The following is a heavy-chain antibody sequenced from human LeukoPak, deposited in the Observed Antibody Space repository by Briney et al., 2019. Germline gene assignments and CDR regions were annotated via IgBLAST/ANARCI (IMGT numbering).Heavy chain of an antibody. CDR2: TNPNSGGT. J-gene: IGHJ4*02. Sequence: ASVKVSCKASGYTFTSYDINWVRQATGQGLEWMGWTNPNSGGTNYAQKFQGRVTMTRDTSISTAYMELSRLRSDDTAVYYCAAETSMVACWGQGTLVTVSS. CDR3: AAETSMVAC. V-gene: IGHV1-2*02. D-gene: IGHD2-8*01. CDR1: GYTFTSYD.